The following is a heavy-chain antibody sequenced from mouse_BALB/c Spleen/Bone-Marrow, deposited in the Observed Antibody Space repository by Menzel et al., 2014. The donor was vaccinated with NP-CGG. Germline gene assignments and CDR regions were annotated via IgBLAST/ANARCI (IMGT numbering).Heavy chain of an antibody. CDR1: GFTFSSFG. J-gene: IGHJ3*01. V-gene: IGHV5-6-5*01. CDR3: ARWYYGSGFAY. Sequence: EVKLMESGGGLVQPGGSRKLSCAASGFTFSSFGMHCVRQAPEKGLEWVAYISSGGSTYYPDSVKGRFTISRDNARNILYLQMSSLRSEDTAMYYFARWYYGSGFAYWGQETLVTVS. D-gene: IGHD1-1*01. CDR2: ISSGGST.